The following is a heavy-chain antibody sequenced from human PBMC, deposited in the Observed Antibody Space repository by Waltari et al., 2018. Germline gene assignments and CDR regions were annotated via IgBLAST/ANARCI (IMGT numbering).Heavy chain of an antibody. J-gene: IGHJ5*02. Sequence: QVQLVQSGAEVKKPGASVKVSCKASGYTFTGYYMHWVRQAPGQGLEWMGRINPNSGGKNYAQKFQGRVTMTRDTSISTAYMELSRLRSDDTAVYYCARVKRCSSTSCSHNWFDPWGQGTLVTVSS. CDR1: GYTFTGYY. CDR2: INPNSGGK. V-gene: IGHV1-2*06. D-gene: IGHD2-2*01. CDR3: ARVKRCSSTSCSHNWFDP.